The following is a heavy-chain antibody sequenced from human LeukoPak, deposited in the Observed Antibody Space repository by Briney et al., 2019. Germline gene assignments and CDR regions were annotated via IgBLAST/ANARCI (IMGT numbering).Heavy chain of an antibody. CDR1: GYTFTSYY. Sequence: ASVKVTCKASGYTFTSYYMHWVRQAPGQGLEWMGIINPSGGSTSYAQKFQGRVTMTRDTSTSTVYMELSSLRSEDTAVYYCARVGLNDAFDIWGQGTMVTVSS. CDR3: ARVGLNDAFDI. J-gene: IGHJ3*02. V-gene: IGHV1-46*01. CDR2: INPSGGST.